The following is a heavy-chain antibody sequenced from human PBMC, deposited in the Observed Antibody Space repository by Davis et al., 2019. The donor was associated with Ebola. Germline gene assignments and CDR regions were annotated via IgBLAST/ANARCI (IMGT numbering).Heavy chain of an antibody. CDR1: GFTFSNYD. Sequence: GESLKISCAASGFTFSNYDMSWVRHVPGRGLEWVSTISASEGHTHYSDSVRGRFTISRDNSKNTVYLQMNSLRREDTAVYYCARAKRNYVVPRGSGPPYYMDVWGKGTTVTVSS. CDR2: ISASEGHT. J-gene: IGHJ6*03. CDR3: ARAKRNYVVPRGSGPPYYMDV. V-gene: IGHV3-23*01. D-gene: IGHD4-11*01.